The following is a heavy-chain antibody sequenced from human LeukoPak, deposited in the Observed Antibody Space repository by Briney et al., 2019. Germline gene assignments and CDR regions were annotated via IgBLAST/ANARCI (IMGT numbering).Heavy chain of an antibody. Sequence: SETLSLTCTVSGGSISSYYWSWIRQPPGKGLEWIAYISDIGSINYNPSLKSRVTISVDTSKNQFSLKLSSVTAADTAVYYCARSERLAYCGGDCYPDAFDIWGQGTMVTVSS. CDR2: ISDIGSI. CDR1: GGSISSYY. CDR3: ARSERLAYCGGDCYPDAFDI. D-gene: IGHD2-21*02. J-gene: IGHJ3*02. V-gene: IGHV4-59*01.